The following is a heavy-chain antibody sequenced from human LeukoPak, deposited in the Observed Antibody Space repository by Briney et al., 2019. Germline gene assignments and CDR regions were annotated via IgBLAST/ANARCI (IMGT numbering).Heavy chain of an antibody. CDR3: TRDRHRWEPHDAFDI. J-gene: IGHJ3*02. CDR2: IRSKAYGGTT. CDR1: GFTFGDYA. D-gene: IGHD1-26*01. V-gene: IGHV3-49*03. Sequence: GGSLRLSCTASGFTFGDYAMSWFRQAPGKGLEWVGFIRSKAYGGTTEYAASVKGRFTISRDDSKSIAYLQMNSLKTEDTAVYYRTRDRHRWEPHDAFDIWGQGTMVTVSS.